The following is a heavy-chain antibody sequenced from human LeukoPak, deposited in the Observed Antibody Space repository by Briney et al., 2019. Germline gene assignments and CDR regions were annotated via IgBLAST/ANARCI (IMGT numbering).Heavy chain of an antibody. CDR1: GFTSTVYS. D-gene: IGHD7-27*01. CDR3: AREAYWGSSGKGFDS. J-gene: IGHJ4*02. Sequence: PGGSLRLSCAASGFTSTVYSMNWVRQAPGNGRGWISYISISSDKIYYTDSVKGRFTISRDKAKNSLYLQMNSLRDEDTAVYSCAREAYWGSSGKGFDSWGQGPLVTVSS. V-gene: IGHV3-48*02. CDR2: ISISSDKI.